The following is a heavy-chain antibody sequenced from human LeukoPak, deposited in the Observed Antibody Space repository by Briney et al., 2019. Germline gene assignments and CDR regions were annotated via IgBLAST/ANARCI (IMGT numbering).Heavy chain of an antibody. Sequence: SETLSLTCTVSGGSISSSSYYWGWIRQPPGKGLEWIGSIYYSGSTYYNPSLKSRVTISVDTSKNQFSLKLSSVTAADTAVYYCARHHSIAAVVTPWGQGTLVTVSS. D-gene: IGHD6-13*01. CDR2: IYYSGST. CDR3: ARHHSIAAVVTP. J-gene: IGHJ4*02. V-gene: IGHV4-39*01. CDR1: GGSISSSSYY.